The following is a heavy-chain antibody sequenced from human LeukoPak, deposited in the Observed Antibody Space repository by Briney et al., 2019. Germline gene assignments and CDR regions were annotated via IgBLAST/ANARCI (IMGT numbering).Heavy chain of an antibody. CDR2: IIPIFGTA. V-gene: IGHV1-69*01. CDR1: GGTFSSYA. Sequence: SVKVSCKASGGTFSSYAIGWVRQAPGQGLEWMGGIIPIFGTANYAQKFQGRVTITADESTSTAYMELSSLRSEDTAVYYCARDRSKRRYYDSSGRPYDAFDIWGQGTMVTVSS. J-gene: IGHJ3*02. D-gene: IGHD3-22*01. CDR3: ARDRSKRRYYDSSGRPYDAFDI.